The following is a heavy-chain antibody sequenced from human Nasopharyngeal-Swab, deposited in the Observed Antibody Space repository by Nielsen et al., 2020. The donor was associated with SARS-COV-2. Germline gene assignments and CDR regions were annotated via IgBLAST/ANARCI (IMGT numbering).Heavy chain of an antibody. D-gene: IGHD3-9*01. CDR2: INSDGSST. Sequence: GGSLRLSCVASGFTFSSYWMHWVRQAPGKGLVWVSRINSDGSSTSYADSVKGRFTISRDNSKNTLYLQMNSLRAEDTAVYYCAREDYDILTGYYQDYYYYYGMDVWGQGTTVTVSS. CDR3: AREDYDILTGYYQDYYYYYGMDV. CDR1: GFTFSSYW. J-gene: IGHJ6*02. V-gene: IGHV3-74*01.